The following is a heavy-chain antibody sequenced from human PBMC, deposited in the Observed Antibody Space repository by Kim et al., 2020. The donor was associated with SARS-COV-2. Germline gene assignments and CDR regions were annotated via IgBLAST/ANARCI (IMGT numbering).Heavy chain of an antibody. D-gene: IGHD3-22*01. CDR2: IIPIFGTA. CDR1: GGTFSSYA. V-gene: IGHV1-69*13. CDR3: ARERGPRLDYYDSSGYYWDAFDI. Sequence: SVKVSCKASGGTFSSYAISWVRQAPGQGLEWMGGIIPIFGTANYAQKFQGRVTITADESTSTAYMELSSLRSEDTAVYYCARERGPRLDYYDSSGYYWDAFDIWGQGTMVTVSS. J-gene: IGHJ3*02.